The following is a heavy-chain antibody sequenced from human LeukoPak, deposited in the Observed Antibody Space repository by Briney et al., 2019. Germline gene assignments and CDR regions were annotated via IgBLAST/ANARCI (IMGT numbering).Heavy chain of an antibody. Sequence: SETLSLTCAVYGGSFSGYYWSWIRQPPGKGLEWIGEINHSGSTNYSPSLKSRVTISVDKSKNQFSLKLSSVTAADTAVYYCAREGGYSYGYRTPRWGQGTLVTVPS. CDR1: GGSFSGYY. J-gene: IGHJ4*02. D-gene: IGHD5-18*01. V-gene: IGHV4-34*01. CDR2: INHSGST. CDR3: AREGGYSYGYRTPR.